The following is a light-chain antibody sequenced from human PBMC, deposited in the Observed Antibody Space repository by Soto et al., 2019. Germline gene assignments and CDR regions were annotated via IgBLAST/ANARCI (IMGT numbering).Light chain of an antibody. J-gene: IGKJ5*01. V-gene: IGKV3-15*01. CDR1: QSVSSK. CDR2: GAS. Sequence: ILLARSADPMALSAVERATLSFRGSQSVSSKLAWYQQKPGQAPXLLIYGASTGATGIPARFSGSGSGTEFTLTISSLQSEDFAVYYCQQSNTWPPITFGPGTRLEIK. CDR3: QQSNTWPPIT.